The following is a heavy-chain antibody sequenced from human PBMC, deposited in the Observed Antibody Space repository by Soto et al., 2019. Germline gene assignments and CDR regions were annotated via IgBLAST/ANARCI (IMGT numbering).Heavy chain of an antibody. CDR3: ARPLLSHSYDSGGYDSYFHGMDV. Sequence: GASVKVSCKASGYTFNFYGITWVRQAPGQGLEWMGWISGFNGNTNYAADLQGRVTMTTDTSTSTAYMELRGLRSEDTAVYYCARPLLSHSYDSGGYDSYFHGMDVWGQGAPVTVSS. CDR2: ISGFNGNT. CDR1: GYTFNFYG. D-gene: IGHD3-22*01. J-gene: IGHJ6*02. V-gene: IGHV1-18*01.